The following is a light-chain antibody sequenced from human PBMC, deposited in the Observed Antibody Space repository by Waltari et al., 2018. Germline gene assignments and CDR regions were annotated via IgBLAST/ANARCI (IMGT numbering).Light chain of an antibody. CDR1: SGDIGAYNS. J-gene: IGLJ2*01. V-gene: IGLV2-8*01. Sequence: QSALTQPPSASGSPGQSVTISCTGTSGDIGAYNSVNWYRQHPGKVPKLMIYDVNRRPSGLPDRFSGSKSGNTVSLTVSGLQPEDEAVYYCNSFAGSDTVVFGGGTTLTVL. CDR3: NSFAGSDTVV. CDR2: DVN.